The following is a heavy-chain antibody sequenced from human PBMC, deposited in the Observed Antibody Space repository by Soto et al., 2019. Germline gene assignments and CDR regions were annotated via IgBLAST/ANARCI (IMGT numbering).Heavy chain of an antibody. V-gene: IGHV3-21*01. J-gene: IGHJ4*02. Sequence: GGSLRLSCAASGFTFSGYTMNWVRQAPGKGLGWFSSITSGSSYIYYADSVKGRFTISRDNAKNSLYLQINSLRAEDTAMYYCARSSFDYWGQGTLVTVSS. CDR2: ITSGSSYI. CDR3: ARSSFDY. CDR1: GFTFSGYT.